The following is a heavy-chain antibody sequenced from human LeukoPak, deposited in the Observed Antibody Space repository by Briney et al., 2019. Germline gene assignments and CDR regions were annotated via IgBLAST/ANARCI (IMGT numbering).Heavy chain of an antibody. Sequence: GGSLRLSCAASGFTFSSYGMHWVRQAPAKGLEWVAFIRYDGSNKYYADSVKGRFTISRDNSKNTLYLQMNSLRAEDTAVYYCASSGVYGSGSYPLYYYYYYGMDVWGQGTTVTVSS. J-gene: IGHJ6*02. CDR2: IRYDGSNK. D-gene: IGHD3-10*01. CDR3: ASSGVYGSGSYPLYYYYYYGMDV. CDR1: GFTFSSYG. V-gene: IGHV3-30*02.